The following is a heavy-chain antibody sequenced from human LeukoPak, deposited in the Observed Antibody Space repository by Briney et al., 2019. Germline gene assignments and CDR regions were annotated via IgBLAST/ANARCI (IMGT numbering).Heavy chain of an antibody. CDR1: GFTFTSYA. J-gene: IGHJ4*02. D-gene: IGHD1-1*01. V-gene: IGHV3-23*01. CDR3: ARGASRMGNYYFDY. CDR2: ISGSGGTT. Sequence: GGSLRLSCAASGFTFTSYAMSWVRQAPGKGLEWVSSISGSGGTTYYEDSVKGRFTISRDNFKNTLYLQMKSLRAADTAVYYCARGASRMGNYYFDYWGQGTLVTVSS.